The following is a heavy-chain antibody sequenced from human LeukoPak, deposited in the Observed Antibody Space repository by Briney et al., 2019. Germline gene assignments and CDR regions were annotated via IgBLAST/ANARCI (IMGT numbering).Heavy chain of an antibody. V-gene: IGHV3-33*06. CDR3: AKHYGSNSMADY. D-gene: IGHD4-23*01. CDR2: IWVDGSNQ. CDR1: GFTFSTYG. Sequence: PGGALRLSCAASGFTFSTYGLNWVRQAPGKGLEWVEVIWVDGSNQHYADSVKGRFTISRDNSKNTLYLQMNSLRAEETAVYYCAKHYGSNSMADYWGQGSLVTVSS. J-gene: IGHJ4*02.